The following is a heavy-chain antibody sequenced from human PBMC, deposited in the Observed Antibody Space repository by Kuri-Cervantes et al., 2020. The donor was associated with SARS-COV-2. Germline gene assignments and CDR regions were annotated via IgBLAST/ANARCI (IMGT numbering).Heavy chain of an antibody. D-gene: IGHD5-12*01. Sequence: ASVKVSCKASGYTFTGYYMHWVRQAPGQGLEWMGYINPNSGGAKNAQKFQGRVTMTGDTSISTAYMELSRLTSEDTAIYYCAREGLSGYAGDWFDPWGQGTLVTVSS. CDR1: GYTFTGYY. J-gene: IGHJ5*02. CDR3: AREGLSGYAGDWFDP. V-gene: IGHV1-2*02. CDR2: INPNSGGA.